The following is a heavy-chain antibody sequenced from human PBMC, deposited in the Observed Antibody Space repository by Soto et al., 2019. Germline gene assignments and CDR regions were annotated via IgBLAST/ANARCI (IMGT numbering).Heavy chain of an antibody. Sequence: QAQLVESGGGVVQPGRSLRLSCAASGFAFCSYGMHWVRQAPGTGLEWVAVISYDGSLQHYADSVKGRFTISRDNSKNMVLLQISSLRAEDTAVYYCASDRGYGHASVPYSWGQGTLVSVSS. V-gene: IGHV3-30*03. CDR2: ISYDGSLQ. J-gene: IGHJ4*02. D-gene: IGHD5-18*01. CDR3: ASDRGYGHASVPYS. CDR1: GFAFCSYG.